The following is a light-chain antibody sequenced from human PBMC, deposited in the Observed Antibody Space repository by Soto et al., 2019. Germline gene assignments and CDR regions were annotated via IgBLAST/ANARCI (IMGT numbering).Light chain of an antibody. J-gene: IGLJ2*01. CDR3: QVWDSGSAHVV. Sequence: SYELTQPPSVSVAPGKTASISCGGNNIGVKGFNWYQQKQGQAPVLVIYSDTDLPPVIPERFSGSNSANLATLTISMVEAGDEADYYCQVWDSGSAHVVFGGGTTLTVL. CDR2: SDT. V-gene: IGLV3-21*04. CDR1: NIGVKG.